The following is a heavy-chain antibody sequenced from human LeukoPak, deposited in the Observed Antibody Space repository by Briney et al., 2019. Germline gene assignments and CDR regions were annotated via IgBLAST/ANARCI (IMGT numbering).Heavy chain of an antibody. D-gene: IGHD3-10*01. CDR2: IYSGGST. CDR1: GFTVSSNY. CDR3: ARDRRGYYGSGTFDY. V-gene: IGHV3-53*04. J-gene: IGHJ4*02. Sequence: GGSLRLSCAASGFTVSSNYMSWVRQAPGKGLEWVSVIYSGGSTYYADSVKGRFTISRHNSKNTLYLQMNSLRAEDTAVYYCARDRRGYYGSGTFDYWGQGALVTVSS.